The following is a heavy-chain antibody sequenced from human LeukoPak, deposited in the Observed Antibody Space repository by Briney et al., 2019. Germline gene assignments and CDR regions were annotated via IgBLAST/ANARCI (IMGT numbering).Heavy chain of an antibody. CDR3: ARDLTAYCGGDCFYYYGMDV. Sequence: SVKVSCKASGGTFSSCAISWVRQAPGQGLEWMGGIIPIFGTANYAQKFQGRVTITADESTSTAYMELSSLRSEDTAVYYCARDLTAYCGGDCFYYYGMDVWGQGTTVTVSS. J-gene: IGHJ6*02. D-gene: IGHD2-21*02. V-gene: IGHV1-69*13. CDR1: GGTFSSCA. CDR2: IIPIFGTA.